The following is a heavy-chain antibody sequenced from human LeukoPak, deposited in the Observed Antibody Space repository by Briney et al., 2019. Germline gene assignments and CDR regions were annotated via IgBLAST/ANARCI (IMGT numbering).Heavy chain of an antibody. CDR1: GFTFSSYA. CDR3: ARDWGSYGPSYYFDY. Sequence: TGGSLRLSCAASGFTFSSYAMHWVRQAPGKGLEWVAVISYDGSNKYYADSVKGRFTISRDNSKNTLYLQMNSLRAEDTAVYYCARDWGSYGPSYYFDYWGQGTLVTVSS. CDR2: ISYDGSNK. J-gene: IGHJ4*02. D-gene: IGHD3-16*01. V-gene: IGHV3-30*04.